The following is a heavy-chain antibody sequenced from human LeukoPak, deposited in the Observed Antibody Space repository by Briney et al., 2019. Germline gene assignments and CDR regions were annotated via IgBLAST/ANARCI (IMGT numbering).Heavy chain of an antibody. V-gene: IGHV4-34*01. CDR3: ARMGTAKPRGHWFDP. CDR2: INHSGST. Sequence: SETLSLTCAVYGGSFSGYYWSWIRQPPGKGLEWIGEINHSGSTNYNPSLKSRVTISVDTSKNQFSLKLSSVTAADTAVYYCARMGTAKPRGHWFDPWGQGTLVTVSS. J-gene: IGHJ5*02. CDR1: GGSFSGYY. D-gene: IGHD5-18*01.